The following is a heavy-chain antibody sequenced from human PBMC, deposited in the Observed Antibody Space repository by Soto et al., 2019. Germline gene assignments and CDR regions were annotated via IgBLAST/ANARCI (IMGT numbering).Heavy chain of an antibody. Sequence: QVQLVQSGAEVKKPGASVKVSCKASGYTFTSYDINWVRQATGQGLEWMGWMNPNSGNTGYAQKFQGRVTMTRNTSISTAYMEPSSLRSEDTAVYYCARSYDIFRWFDPWGQGTLVTVSS. J-gene: IGHJ5*02. CDR3: ARSYDIFRWFDP. CDR1: GYTFTSYD. V-gene: IGHV1-8*01. D-gene: IGHD3-9*01. CDR2: MNPNSGNT.